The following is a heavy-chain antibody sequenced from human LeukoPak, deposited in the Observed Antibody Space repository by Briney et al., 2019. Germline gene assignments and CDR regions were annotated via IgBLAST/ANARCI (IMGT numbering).Heavy chain of an antibody. J-gene: IGHJ4*02. CDR1: GGSISSYY. Sequence: SETLSLTCTVSGGSISSYYWGWIRQPPGKGLEWIGSIYYSGSTYYNPSLKSRVTISVDTSKNQFSLKLSSVTAADTAVYYCARVGRRDRALFDYWGQGTLVTVSS. CDR3: ARVGRRDRALFDY. CDR2: IYYSGST. D-gene: IGHD5-18*01. V-gene: IGHV4-39*07.